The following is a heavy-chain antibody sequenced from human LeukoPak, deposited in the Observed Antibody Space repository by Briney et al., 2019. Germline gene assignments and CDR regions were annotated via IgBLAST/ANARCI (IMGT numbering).Heavy chain of an antibody. D-gene: IGHD3-9*01. V-gene: IGHV4-59*12. CDR3: ARVYYDILTGYYDNFDY. CDR1: GGSISSYY. Sequence: SETLSLTCTVSGGSISSYYWSWIRQPPGKGLEWIGYIYYSGSTYYNPSLKSRVTISVDTSKNQFSLKLSSVTAADTAVYYCARVYYDILTGYYDNFDYWGQGTLVTVSS. CDR2: IYYSGST. J-gene: IGHJ4*02.